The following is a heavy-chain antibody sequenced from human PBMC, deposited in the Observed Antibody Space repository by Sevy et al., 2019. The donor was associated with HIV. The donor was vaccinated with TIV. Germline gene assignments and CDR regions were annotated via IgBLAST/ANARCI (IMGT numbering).Heavy chain of an antibody. CDR1: GFTFSNAW. CDR3: TALPMVRGGAFDI. Sequence: GGSLRLSCAASGFTFSNAWMSWVRQAPGKGLEWVGRIKSKTDGGTTDDAAPVKGRFTISRNESKITLYLQMNSLKTEDTAVYYCTALPMVRGGAFDIWGQGTIVSVSS. D-gene: IGHD3-10*01. V-gene: IGHV3-15*01. J-gene: IGHJ3*02. CDR2: IKSKTDGGTT.